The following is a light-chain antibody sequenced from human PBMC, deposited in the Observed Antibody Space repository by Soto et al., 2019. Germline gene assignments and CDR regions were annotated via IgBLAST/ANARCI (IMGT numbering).Light chain of an antibody. CDR2: EVS. CDR1: SSDVGGYNY. V-gene: IGLV2-14*01. J-gene: IGLJ2*01. CDR3: SSYTSSSTPV. Sequence: QSVLTQPASVSGSPGPSITISCTGTSSDVGGYNYVSWYQQHPGKAPKLMIYEVSNRPSGVSNRFSGSKSGNTASLTISGLQAEDEADYYCSSYTSSSTPVFGGGTKLTVL.